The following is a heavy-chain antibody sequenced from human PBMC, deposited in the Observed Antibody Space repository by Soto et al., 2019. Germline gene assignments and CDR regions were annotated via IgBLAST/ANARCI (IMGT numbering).Heavy chain of an antibody. Sequence: SETLSLTCSVSGGSVSRGGYYWGWIRQPPGKGLEWIGSMYHSGTKYYNPSLKSRVTISIDASKDQVSLNLTSATALDTAGYYCARRGDRAAATNWFDPWGQGLLVTVSS. CDR3: ARRGDRAAATNWFDP. CDR1: GGSVSRGGYY. D-gene: IGHD6-13*01. CDR2: MYHSGTK. J-gene: IGHJ5*02. V-gene: IGHV4-39*01.